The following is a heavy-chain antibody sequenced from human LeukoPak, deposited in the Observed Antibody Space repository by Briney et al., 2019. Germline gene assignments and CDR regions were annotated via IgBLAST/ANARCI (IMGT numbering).Heavy chain of an antibody. Sequence: GGSLRLSCAASGFTFSSYAMHWVRQAPGKGLEWVAVISYDGSNKYYADSVKGRFTISRDNSKNTLYLQMNSLRAEDTAVYYCARDPSGSHTIPFWGQGTLVTVSS. V-gene: IGHV3-30-3*01. J-gene: IGHJ4*02. D-gene: IGHD1-26*01. CDR1: GFTFSSYA. CDR3: ARDPSGSHTIPF. CDR2: ISYDGSNK.